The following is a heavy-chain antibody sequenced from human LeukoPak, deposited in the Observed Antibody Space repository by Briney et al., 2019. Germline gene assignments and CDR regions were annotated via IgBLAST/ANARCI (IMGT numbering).Heavy chain of an antibody. CDR1: GYTFTSYY. J-gene: IGHJ6*02. CDR3: AREWELPKSYYYYGMDV. Sequence: ASVKVSCKASGYTFTSYYMHWVRQAPGQRLEWMGWINAGNGNTKYSQKFQGRVTITRDTSASTAYMELSSLRSEDTAVYYCAREWELPKSYYYYGMDVWGQGTTVTVSS. D-gene: IGHD1-26*01. V-gene: IGHV1-3*01. CDR2: INAGNGNT.